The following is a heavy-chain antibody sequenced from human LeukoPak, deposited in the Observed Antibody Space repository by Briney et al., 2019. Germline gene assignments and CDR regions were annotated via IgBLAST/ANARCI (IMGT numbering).Heavy chain of an antibody. Sequence: PSETLSLTCTVSGGSITSSTYYWGWIRQPPGKGLEWIGSIYSSGTTYYNPSLKSRLTISVDTSKNQFSLKLSSVTAADTAVYYCAGGAYNYGSGSYVFDYWGQGTLVTVSS. CDR2: IYSSGTT. D-gene: IGHD3-10*01. CDR3: AGGAYNYGSGSYVFDY. CDR1: GGSITSSTYY. V-gene: IGHV4-39*07. J-gene: IGHJ4*02.